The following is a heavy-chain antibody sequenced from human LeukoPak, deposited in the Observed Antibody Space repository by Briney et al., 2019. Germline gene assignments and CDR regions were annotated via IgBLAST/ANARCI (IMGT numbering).Heavy chain of an antibody. J-gene: IGHJ4*02. CDR1: GGSISSYY. V-gene: IGHV4-59*08. CDR2: GYDSGST. D-gene: IGHD6-19*01. Sequence: PSETLSLTCTVSGGSISSYYWSWIRQPPGKGLEWIGYGYDSGSTNYNPSLKSRVTISVDTSKNQFSLKLSSVTAADTAVYYCARHSQWLAIFDYWGQGTLVTVSS. CDR3: ARHSQWLAIFDY.